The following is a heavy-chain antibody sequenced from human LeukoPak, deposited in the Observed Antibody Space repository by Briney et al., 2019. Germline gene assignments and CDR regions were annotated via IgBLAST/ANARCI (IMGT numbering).Heavy chain of an antibody. CDR3: ARVGSSSPGPFDY. Sequence: SVKVSCKASGGTFSSYAISWVRQAPGQGLEWMGGIIPIFGTANYAQKFQGRVTITADESTSTAYMELSSLRSEDTAVYYCARVGSSSPGPFDYWGQGALVTVSS. CDR2: IIPIFGTA. V-gene: IGHV1-69*13. J-gene: IGHJ4*02. D-gene: IGHD6-6*01. CDR1: GGTFSSYA.